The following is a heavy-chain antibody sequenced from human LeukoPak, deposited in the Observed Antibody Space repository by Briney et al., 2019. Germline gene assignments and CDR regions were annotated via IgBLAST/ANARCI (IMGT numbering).Heavy chain of an antibody. D-gene: IGHD5-12*01. CDR2: IYYSGST. CDR3: ARRYGGYLYYFDY. V-gene: IGHV4-59*01. J-gene: IGHJ4*02. CDR1: GGSISSYY. Sequence: PSETLSLTCTVCGGSISSYYWSWIRQPPGKGLEWIGYIYYSGSTNYNPSLKSRVTISVDTSKNQFSLKLSSVTAADTAVYYCARRYGGYLYYFDYWGQGTLVTVSS.